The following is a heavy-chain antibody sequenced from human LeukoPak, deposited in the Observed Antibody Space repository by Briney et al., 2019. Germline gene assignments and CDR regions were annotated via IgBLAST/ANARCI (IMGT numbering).Heavy chain of an antibody. Sequence: GESLKISCLGSGYSFTNYWIGWVRQMPGKGLEWMGIIYPSDSNTRYRPSLQGQVTISADKSISTAYLQWSSLKASDTAMYYCARHEPRLGMGFDPWGQGTLVTVSS. CDR2: IYPSDSNT. CDR3: ARHEPRLGMGFDP. J-gene: IGHJ5*02. D-gene: IGHD5-12*01. V-gene: IGHV5-51*01. CDR1: GYSFTNYW.